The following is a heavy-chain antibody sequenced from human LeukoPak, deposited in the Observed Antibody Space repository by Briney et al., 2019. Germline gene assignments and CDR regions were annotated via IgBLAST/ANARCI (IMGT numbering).Heavy chain of an antibody. J-gene: IGHJ4*02. Sequence: ASVKVSCKASGYTFTSYAMHWVRQAPGQRLEWMGWINAGNGNTKYSQKFQGRVTMTRDTSTSTVYMELSSLRSDDTAVYYCARTAARRFDYWGQGTLVTVSS. CDR2: INAGNGNT. V-gene: IGHV1-3*01. CDR3: ARTAARRFDY. CDR1: GYTFTSYA. D-gene: IGHD6-6*01.